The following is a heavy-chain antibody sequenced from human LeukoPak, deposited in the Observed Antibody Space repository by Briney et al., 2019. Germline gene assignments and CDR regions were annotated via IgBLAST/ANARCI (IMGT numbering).Heavy chain of an antibody. V-gene: IGHV3-23*01. J-gene: IGHJ4*02. D-gene: IGHD3-22*01. CDR2: TSGSGGST. CDR3: AKDQLGYYGSSGYYYFDY. CDR1: GFTFSTYA. Sequence: PGGSLRLSCAASGFTFSTYAMYWVRQAPGQGLEWVSGTSGSGGSTYYADSMRGRFTISRDNSKNTLYLQMNSLRADDTAVYYCAKDQLGYYGSSGYYYFDYWGQGTLVTVSS.